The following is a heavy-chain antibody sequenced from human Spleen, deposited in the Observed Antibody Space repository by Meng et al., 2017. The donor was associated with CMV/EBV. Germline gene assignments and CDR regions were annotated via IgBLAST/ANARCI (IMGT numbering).Heavy chain of an antibody. V-gene: IGHV3-7*03. D-gene: IGHD6-13*01. Sequence: GESLKISCAASGFTLSSYWMSWVRQAPGKGLEWVANIRQDGSEKYYVDSVKGRFTISRHNSKNTLYLQMNSLKAEDTALYYCAKRDSDSSSWLARDYWGQGTLVTVSS. CDR3: AKRDSDSSSWLARDY. CDR1: GFTLSSYW. J-gene: IGHJ4*02. CDR2: IRQDGSEK.